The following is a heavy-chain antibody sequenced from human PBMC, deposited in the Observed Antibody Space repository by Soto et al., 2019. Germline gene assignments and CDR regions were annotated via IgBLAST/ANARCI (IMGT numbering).Heavy chain of an antibody. D-gene: IGHD3-22*01. V-gene: IGHV4-59*01. CDR1: GGSISSYY. CDR3: ARVVISEVGPFDD. CDR2: IYYSGST. J-gene: IGHJ4*02. Sequence: TSETLSLTCTVSGGSISSYYWSWIRQPPGKGLEWIGYIYYSGSTNYNPSLKSRVTISVDTSKNQFSLKLSSVTAADTAVYYYARVVISEVGPFDDWGQGTLVTVSS.